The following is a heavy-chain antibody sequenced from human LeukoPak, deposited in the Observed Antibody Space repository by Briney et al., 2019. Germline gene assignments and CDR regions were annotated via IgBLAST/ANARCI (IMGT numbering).Heavy chain of an antibody. CDR2: IYTSGST. J-gene: IGHJ3*02. V-gene: IGHV4-61*02. Sequence: SQTLSLTCTVSGGSISSGSYYWSWIRQPAGKGLEWVGRIYTSGSTNYNPSLKSRVTISLATSKNQFSLKLSSVTAADTAVYYCASNHAFDIWGQGTMVTVSS. CDR1: GGSISSGSYY. CDR3: ASNHAFDI.